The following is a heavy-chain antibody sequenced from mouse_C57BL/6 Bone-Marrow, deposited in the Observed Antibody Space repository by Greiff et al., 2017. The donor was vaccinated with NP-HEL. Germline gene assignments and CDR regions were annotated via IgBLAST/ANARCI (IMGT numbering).Heavy chain of an antibody. Sequence: EVKLQESGGGLVQPKGSLKLSCAASGFSFNTYAMNWVRQAPGKGLEWVARIRSKSNNYATYYADSVKDRFTISRDDSESMLYLQMNNLKTEDTAMYDCVRPGSSYGYYYAMDDWGQGTSVTVSS. D-gene: IGHD1-1*01. CDR1: GFSFNTYA. J-gene: IGHJ4*01. CDR2: IRSKSNNYAT. CDR3: VRPGSSYGYYYAMDD. V-gene: IGHV10-1*01.